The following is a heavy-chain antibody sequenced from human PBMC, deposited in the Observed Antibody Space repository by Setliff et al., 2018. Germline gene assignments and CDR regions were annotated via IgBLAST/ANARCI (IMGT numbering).Heavy chain of an antibody. CDR2: IDIGGSA. CDR1: GGSISSYY. D-gene: IGHD6-19*01. J-gene: IGHJ6*03. Sequence: SETLSLTCTVSGGSISSYYWSWIRQPAGKGLEGVGHIDIGGSANYNPALKSRVTMSIDTSKNQFSLKLNSVTAADMAVYYCAREQWLDPPGYYYMDVWAKGTTVTVSS. CDR3: AREQWLDPPGYYYMDV. V-gene: IGHV4-4*07.